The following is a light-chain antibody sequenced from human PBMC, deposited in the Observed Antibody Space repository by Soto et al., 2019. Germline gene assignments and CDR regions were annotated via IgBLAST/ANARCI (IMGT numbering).Light chain of an antibody. J-gene: IGKJ3*01. CDR1: QDIRNF. CDR3: QHYDNLVT. Sequence: DIQMTQSPSSLSVSVGDRVTITCQASQDIRNFLNWYQQKPGKAPKLLINDASNLETGVPSRFSGSGYGTDFTFTISSLQPEDIAKYYCQHYDNLVTLGPGIKGDLK. V-gene: IGKV1-33*01. CDR2: DAS.